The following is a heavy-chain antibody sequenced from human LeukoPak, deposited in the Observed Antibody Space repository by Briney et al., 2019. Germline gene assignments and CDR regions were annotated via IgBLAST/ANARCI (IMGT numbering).Heavy chain of an antibody. D-gene: IGHD2-2*01. V-gene: IGHV3-23*01. CDR3: AKDLRVIVVTYYMDV. Sequence: GGSLRLSCAASGFTFNSYAMTWVRQAPGKGLEWVSSISGNGGSTYYTDSVKGRFTISRDNSKNALYLQMNSLRAEDTAAYYCAKDLRVIVVTYYMDVWGKGTTVTVSS. CDR1: GFTFNSYA. CDR2: ISGNGGST. J-gene: IGHJ6*03.